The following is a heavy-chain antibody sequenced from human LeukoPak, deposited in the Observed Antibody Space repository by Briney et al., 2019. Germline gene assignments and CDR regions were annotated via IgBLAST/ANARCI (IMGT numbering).Heavy chain of an antibody. J-gene: IGHJ4*02. CDR3: VRHYDSTPYGTRNFMVYPDY. CDR1: GYSFTSYW. V-gene: IGHV5-51*01. D-gene: IGHD3-22*01. CDR2: IYPGDSDT. Sequence: GESPKISCKASGYSFTSYWIGWVRQMPGKGLEWLGIIYPGDSDTRYSPSFQGQVTISADKSISTAYLQWSSLKASDTAMYYCVRHYDSTPYGTRNFMVYPDYWGQGTLVTVSS.